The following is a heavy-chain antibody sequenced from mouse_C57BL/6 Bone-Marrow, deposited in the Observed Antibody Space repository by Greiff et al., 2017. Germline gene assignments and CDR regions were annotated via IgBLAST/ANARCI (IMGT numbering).Heavy chain of an antibody. Sequence: EVKLMESGPGLVKPSQSLSLTCSVTGYSITSGYYWNWIRQFPGNKLEWMGYISYDGSNNYNPSLKNRISITRNTSNNQFFLKLNSVTTEDTATYYCAREDYDYDGCDYWGQGTTLTVSS. V-gene: IGHV3-6*01. CDR3: AREDYDYDGCDY. CDR1: GYSITSGYY. J-gene: IGHJ2*01. D-gene: IGHD2-4*01. CDR2: ISYDGSN.